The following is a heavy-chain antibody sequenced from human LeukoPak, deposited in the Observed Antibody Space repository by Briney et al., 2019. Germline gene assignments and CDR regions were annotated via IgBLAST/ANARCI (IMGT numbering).Heavy chain of an antibody. V-gene: IGHV4-59*08. CDR3: ARLINPEPGIAVAGTRWFDP. D-gene: IGHD6-19*01. Sequence: SETLSLTCTVSGGSISSYYWSWIRQPPGKGLEWIGYIYYSGSTNYNPSLKSRVTISVDTSKNQFPLKLSSVTAADTAVYYCARLINPEPGIAVAGTRWFDPWGQGTLVTVSS. J-gene: IGHJ5*02. CDR1: GGSISSYY. CDR2: IYYSGST.